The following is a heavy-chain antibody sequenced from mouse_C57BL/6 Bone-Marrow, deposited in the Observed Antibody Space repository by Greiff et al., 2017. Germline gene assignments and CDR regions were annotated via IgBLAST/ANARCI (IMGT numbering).Heavy chain of an antibody. Sequence: QVQLQQSGAELARPGASVKLSCKASGYTFTSYGISWVKQRTGQGLEWIGEIYPRSGNTYYNEKFKGKATLTADKSSSTAYMELRSLTSEDSVVYFCASGIYYGNSYWYFDVWGTGTTVTVSS. CDR2: IYPRSGNT. V-gene: IGHV1-81*01. CDR3: ASGIYYGNSYWYFDV. D-gene: IGHD2-1*01. J-gene: IGHJ1*03. CDR1: GYTFTSYG.